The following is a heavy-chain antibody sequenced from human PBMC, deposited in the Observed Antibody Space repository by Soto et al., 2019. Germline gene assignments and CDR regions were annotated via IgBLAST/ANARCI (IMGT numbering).Heavy chain of an antibody. V-gene: IGHV3-11*06. J-gene: IGHJ3*02. Sequence: GGSLRLSCATSEFTVSAYYMAWLRQAPGKGLEWISYISGDSRYTTYADSVKGRFTISRDNAKNSLYLQMNSLRAEDTAVYYCARGLGSSGWYSPWDAFDIWGQGTMVTVSS. D-gene: IGHD6-19*01. CDR2: ISGDSR. CDR1: EFTVSAYY. CDR3: ARGLGSSGWYSPWDAFDI.